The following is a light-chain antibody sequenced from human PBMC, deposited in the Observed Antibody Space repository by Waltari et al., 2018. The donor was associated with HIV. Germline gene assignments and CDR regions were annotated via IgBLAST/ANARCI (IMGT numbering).Light chain of an antibody. CDR2: KDS. J-gene: IGLJ3*02. Sequence: SYELTQPPSVSVSPGQTATITCSGDALPKQYADWYQQKPGQAPVVVIYKDSERPSGIPERFSGSSSGTTVTLTISGVQAEDEADYHCQSVDSSGSIWVFGGGTKLTVL. CDR1: ALPKQY. V-gene: IGLV3-25*03. CDR3: QSVDSSGSIWV.